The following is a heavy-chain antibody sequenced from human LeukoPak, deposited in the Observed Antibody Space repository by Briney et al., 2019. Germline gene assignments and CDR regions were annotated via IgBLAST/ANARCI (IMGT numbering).Heavy chain of an antibody. CDR3: ASRNYDTDAFDI. V-gene: IGHV4-30-2*01. CDR1: GGSISSGGYS. Sequence: SQTLSLTCAVSGGSISSGGYSWSWIRQPPGKGLEWIGYIYHSGSTYYNPSLKSRVTISVDRSKNQFSLKLSSVTAADTAVYHCASRNYDTDAFDIWGQGTMVTVSS. D-gene: IGHD3-9*01. J-gene: IGHJ3*02. CDR2: IYHSGST.